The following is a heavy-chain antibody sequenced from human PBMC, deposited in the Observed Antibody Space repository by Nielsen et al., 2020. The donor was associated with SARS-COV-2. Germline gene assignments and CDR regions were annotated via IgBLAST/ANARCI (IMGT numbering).Heavy chain of an antibody. CDR3: ARLRSYSGTWYYFDF. V-gene: IGHV4-59*08. Sequence: SETLSLTCTVSGGSISSYSWSWIRQPPGKGLEWIGYVSYTGNTNYNPSLKSRVTISGDASTSQFSLKLTSVTAADAAVYHCARLRSYSGTWYYFDFWGPGTLVTVSS. CDR2: VSYTGNT. J-gene: IGHJ4*02. CDR1: GGSISSYS. D-gene: IGHD6-13*01.